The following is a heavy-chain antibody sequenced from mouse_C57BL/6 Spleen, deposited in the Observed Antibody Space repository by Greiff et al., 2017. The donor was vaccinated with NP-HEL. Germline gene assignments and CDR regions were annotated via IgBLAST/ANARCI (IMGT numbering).Heavy chain of an antibody. CDR1: GYTFTDYN. V-gene: IGHV1-18*01. CDR2: INPNNGGT. D-gene: IGHD2-3*01. Sequence: VQLQQSGPELVKPGASVKIPCKASGYTFTDYNMDWVKQSHGKSLEWIGDINPNNGGTIYNQKFKGKATLTVDKSSSTAYMELRSLTSEDTAVYYCARSGDGYYLYFDYWGQGTTLTVSS. CDR3: ARSGDGYYLYFDY. J-gene: IGHJ2*01.